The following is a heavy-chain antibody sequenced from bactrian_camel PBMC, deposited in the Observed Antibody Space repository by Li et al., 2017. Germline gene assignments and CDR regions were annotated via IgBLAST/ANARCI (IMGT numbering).Heavy chain of an antibody. CDR3: AASRLGSTINWRHERRWGY. CDR2: IRRSGGET. CDR1: GHSRGGNC. Sequence: HVQLVESGGGSVQTGGSLRLSCVVSGHSRGGNCVGWYRLPPGRAPAEREGIAAIRRSGGETWYAGPAKGRFTISRDSAKNTVYLQMNDLTPEDTAMYNCAASRLGSTINWRHERRWGYWVSGTQVTVS. J-gene: IGHJ4*01. D-gene: IGHD4*01. V-gene: IGHV3-3*01.